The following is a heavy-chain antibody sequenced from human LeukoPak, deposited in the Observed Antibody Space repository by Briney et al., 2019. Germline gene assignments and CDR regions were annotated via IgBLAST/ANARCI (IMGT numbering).Heavy chain of an antibody. CDR2: IKHDGGEK. Sequence: GGSLRLSCVASGFIFSNSWMSWVRQAPGKGLEWVANIKHDGGEKYYVDSVKGRFTISRDNVKNSLDLQMNNLRVEDTAVYYCATSQTTSGRYGNAFDIWGQGTTVTV. CDR1: GFIFSNSW. V-gene: IGHV3-7*01. J-gene: IGHJ3*02. CDR3: ATSQTTSGRYGNAFDI. D-gene: IGHD6-19*01.